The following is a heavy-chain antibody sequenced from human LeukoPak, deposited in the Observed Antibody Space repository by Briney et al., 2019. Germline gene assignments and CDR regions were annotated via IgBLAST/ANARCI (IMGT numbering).Heavy chain of an antibody. Sequence: SEALSLTCTVSGGSISSSSYYWGWIRQPPGKGLEWIGSIYYSGSTYYNPSLKSRVTISVDTFKNQFSLKLSSVTAADTAVYYCACPHYDFWSGPLNWFDPWGQGTLVTVSS. V-gene: IGHV4-39*01. D-gene: IGHD3-3*01. CDR1: GGSISSSSYY. J-gene: IGHJ5*02. CDR2: IYYSGST. CDR3: ACPHYDFWSGPLNWFDP.